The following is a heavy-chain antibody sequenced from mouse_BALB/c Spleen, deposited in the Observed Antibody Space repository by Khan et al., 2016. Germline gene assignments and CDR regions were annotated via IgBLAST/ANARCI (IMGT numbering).Heavy chain of an antibody. D-gene: IGHD1-1*01. CDR2: ISYSGST. Sequence: EVQLQESGPGLVKPSQSLSLTCTVTGYSITSDYAWNWIRQFPGNKLEWMGYISYSGSTSYNPSLKSRISITRDTSKNQFFLQLNSVTTEDTATYYCARRITTVVFDYWGQGTTLIVSS. V-gene: IGHV3-2*02. CDR1: GYSITSDYA. J-gene: IGHJ2*01. CDR3: ARRITTVVFDY.